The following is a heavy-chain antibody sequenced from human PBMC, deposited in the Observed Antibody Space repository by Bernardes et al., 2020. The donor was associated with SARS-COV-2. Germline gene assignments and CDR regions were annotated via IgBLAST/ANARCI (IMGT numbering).Heavy chain of an antibody. D-gene: IGHD3-22*01. V-gene: IGHV1-2*02. Sequence: ASVKVSCKASGYPFTGYYIHWVRQAPGQGLEWMGWINPNSGGTTYAQKFQGRVTMTRDTSINTAYMELSRLRSDDTAMFYCALPPTNYDRYAMDVCGQGTTVTVSS. CDR3: ALPPTNYDRYAMDV. J-gene: IGHJ6*02. CDR2: INPNSGGT. CDR1: GYPFTGYY.